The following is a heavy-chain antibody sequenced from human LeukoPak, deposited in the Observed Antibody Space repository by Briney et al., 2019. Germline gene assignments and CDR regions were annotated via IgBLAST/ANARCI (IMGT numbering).Heavy chain of an antibody. CDR2: IYYSGST. CDR3: ARGMWEYSSGWYYLYYYYMDV. Sequence: SETLSLTCTVSGGSISSSSYYWGWIRQPPGKGLEWIGSIYYSGSTYYNPSLKSRVTISVDTSKNQFSLKLSSVTAADTAVYYCARGMWEYSSGWYYLYYYYMDVWGKGTTVTISS. J-gene: IGHJ6*03. V-gene: IGHV4-39*01. CDR1: GGSISSSSYY. D-gene: IGHD6-19*01.